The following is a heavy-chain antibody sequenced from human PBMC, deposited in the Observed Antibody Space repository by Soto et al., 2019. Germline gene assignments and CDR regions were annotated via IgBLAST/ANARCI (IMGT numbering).Heavy chain of an antibody. D-gene: IGHD1-7*01. CDR1: GYSCTSYW. V-gene: IGHV5-51*01. CDR3: ARAPKYNWNYFHAFDI. CDR2: IYPGDSDT. Sequence: ESLKSSCKGSGYSCTSYWIGWVRQMPGKGLEWMGIIYPGDSDTRYSPSFQGQVTISADKSISTAYLQWSSLKASDTAMYYCARAPKYNWNYFHAFDIWGQGTMVTVSS. J-gene: IGHJ3*02.